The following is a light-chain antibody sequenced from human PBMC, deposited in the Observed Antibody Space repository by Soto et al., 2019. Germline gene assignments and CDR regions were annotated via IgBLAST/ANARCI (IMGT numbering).Light chain of an antibody. Sequence: EIQMTQSPSSLSASVGDRVTITCRASQGLTSWLAWYQKKPGKAPKFLIXXASILASGVTSRFSGSESGTEFTLTISSLQPDDFATYYCLQYKSYSWKFGLGTKVDIK. CDR3: LQYKSYSWK. J-gene: IGKJ1*01. V-gene: IGKV1-5*03. CDR1: QGLTSW. CDR2: XAS.